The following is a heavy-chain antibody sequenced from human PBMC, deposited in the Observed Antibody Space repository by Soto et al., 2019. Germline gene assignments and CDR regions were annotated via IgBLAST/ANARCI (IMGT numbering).Heavy chain of an antibody. J-gene: IGHJ4*02. V-gene: IGHV4-38-2*02. CDR2: IFHTGTT. D-gene: IGHD3-22*01. Sequence: PSEALYLTCTVSGDSIISIYDWAWIRQPPGRSLEWIASIFHTGTTYYTPSLKSRVTISVDTSKNQFSLKLSSVTAADTAVYYCARLNYDSSGFDYWGQGTLVTVSS. CDR3: ARLNYDSSGFDY. CDR1: GDSIISIYD.